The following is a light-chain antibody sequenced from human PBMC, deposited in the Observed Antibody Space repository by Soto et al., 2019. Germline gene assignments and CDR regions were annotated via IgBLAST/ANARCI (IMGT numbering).Light chain of an antibody. V-gene: IGKV3-15*01. CDR2: DAS. Sequence: EIVMTQSPATLSVSPVERVTLSCRARQSVGSNLAWYQQTPGKPPRVVIYDASTRANVIPARFSGSGSGTEFTLTISSLQSEDFAVYYCQQGDTFGQGTRLEIK. CDR3: QQGDT. J-gene: IGKJ5*01. CDR1: QSVGSN.